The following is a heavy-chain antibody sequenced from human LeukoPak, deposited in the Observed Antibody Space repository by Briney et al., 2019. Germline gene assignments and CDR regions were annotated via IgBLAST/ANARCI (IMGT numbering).Heavy chain of an antibody. CDR2: ISSSSSTI. J-gene: IGHJ3*02. Sequence: GGSLSLSCAASGFTFSSYRMNWVRQAPGKGLEWVSYISSSSSTIYYADSVKGRFTISRDNAKNSLYLQMNSLRAEDTAVYYCARDRTAATRSWDAFDIWGQGTMVTVSS. D-gene: IGHD2-15*01. V-gene: IGHV3-48*01. CDR1: GFTFSSYR. CDR3: ARDRTAATRSWDAFDI.